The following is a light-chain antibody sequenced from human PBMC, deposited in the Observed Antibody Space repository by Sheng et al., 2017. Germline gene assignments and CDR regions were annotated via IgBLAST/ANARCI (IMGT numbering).Light chain of an antibody. J-gene: IGLJ1*01. CDR3: GTWDSSLSAYV. CDR1: SSNIGNND. Sequence: QSVLTQPPSVSAAPGQKVTISCSGSSSNIGNNDVSWYQQLPGTAPKLLIYDSNKRPSGIPDRFSGSKSGTSATLGITGLQTGDEADYYCGTWDSSLSAYVFGTGTKVTVL. V-gene: IGLV1-51*01. CDR2: DSN.